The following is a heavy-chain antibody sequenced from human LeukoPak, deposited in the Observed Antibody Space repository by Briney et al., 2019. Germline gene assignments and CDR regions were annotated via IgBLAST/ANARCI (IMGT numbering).Heavy chain of an antibody. CDR3: ARTFVSSCYYMDV. J-gene: IGHJ6*03. CDR1: DGSINGYY. Sequence: KTSETLSLTCTVSDGSINGYYWSWIRQSPGKGLESLGYIYYTGSTNYNPSLKSRVTISVDTSKNQFSLKLSSVTAADTAVYYCARTFVSSCYYMDVWGKGTTVTVSS. V-gene: IGHV4-59*12. CDR2: IYYTGST.